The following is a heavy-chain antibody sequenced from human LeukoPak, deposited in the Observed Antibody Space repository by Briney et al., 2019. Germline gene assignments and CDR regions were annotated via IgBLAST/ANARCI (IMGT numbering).Heavy chain of an antibody. J-gene: IGHJ4*02. CDR2: INHSGST. V-gene: IGHV4-34*01. CDR3: ARGGGSHSAYYFDY. D-gene: IGHD2-15*01. CDR1: GGSFSGYY. Sequence: SETLSLTCAVYGGSFSGYYWSWIRQPPGKGLEWIGEINHSGSTNYNPSLKSRVTISVDTSKNQFSLKLSSVTAADTAVYYCARGGGSHSAYYFDYWGQGTLVTVSS.